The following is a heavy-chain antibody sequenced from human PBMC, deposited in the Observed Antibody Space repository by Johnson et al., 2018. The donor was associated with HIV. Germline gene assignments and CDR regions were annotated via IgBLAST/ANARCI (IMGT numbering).Heavy chain of an antibody. D-gene: IGHD6-6*01. CDR3: ARVSSIAALWDAFDI. J-gene: IGHJ3*02. Sequence: VQLVESGGGLVQPGGSLRLSCVASGFTFSSYTLHWVRQAPGKGLEYVSAISSNGGSTYYANSVKGRFTISRDNSKNTLYLQMGNLRADDMAVYYCARVSSIAALWDAFDIWGQGTMVTVSS. CDR2: ISSNGGST. V-gene: IGHV3-64*01. CDR1: GFTFSSYT.